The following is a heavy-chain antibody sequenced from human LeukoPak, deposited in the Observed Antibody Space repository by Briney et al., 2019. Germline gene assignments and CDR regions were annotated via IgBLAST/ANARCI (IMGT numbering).Heavy chain of an antibody. J-gene: IGHJ5*02. Sequence: GGSLRLSCEGSAFIFSGHWMSWVRQAPGKGLEWVANIKEDGSERDYVDSVKGRFTISRDNTKNSVYLQMNSLRVEDTAVYYCTRQLGGSGSPWGPGTLVTVSS. V-gene: IGHV3-7*01. CDR3: TRQLGGSGSP. D-gene: IGHD3-10*01. CDR1: AFIFSGHW. CDR2: IKEDGSER.